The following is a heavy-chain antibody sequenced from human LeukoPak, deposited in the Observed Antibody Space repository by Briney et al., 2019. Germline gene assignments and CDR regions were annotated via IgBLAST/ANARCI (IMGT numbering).Heavy chain of an antibody. J-gene: IGHJ4*02. CDR1: GGSISCGDYY. CDR2: IYYSGST. V-gene: IGHV4-30-4*08. D-gene: IGHD3-3*01. Sequence: SETLSLTCTVSGGSISCGDYYWSWIRQPPGKGLEWIGYIYYSGSTYYNPSLKSRVTISVDTSKNQFSLKLSSVTAADTAVYYCARTTYYDFWSGLDYWGQGTLVTVSS. CDR3: ARTTYYDFWSGLDY.